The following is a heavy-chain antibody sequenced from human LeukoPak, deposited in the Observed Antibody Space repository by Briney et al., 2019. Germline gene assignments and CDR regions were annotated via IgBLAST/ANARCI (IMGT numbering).Heavy chain of an antibody. Sequence: GASVKVSCKASGYTFTSSDINWVRQAAGQGLEWMGWINPNTDKTGYARNFQGRVTMTKNISISTAYTEVSSLTYEDTAIYYCARGRPGLASAGIYDFWGQGTLITVSS. V-gene: IGHV1-8*01. J-gene: IGHJ4*02. CDR3: ARGRPGLASAGIYDF. CDR2: INPNTDKT. CDR1: GYTFTSSD. D-gene: IGHD6-13*01.